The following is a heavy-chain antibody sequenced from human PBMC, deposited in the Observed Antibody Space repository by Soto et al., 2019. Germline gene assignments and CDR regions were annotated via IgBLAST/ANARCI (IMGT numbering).Heavy chain of an antibody. D-gene: IGHD6-25*01. CDR1: GGTFSSYA. CDR3: ASRKYSSAYYYYGMDV. Sequence: SVKVSCKASGGTFSSYAISWVRQAPGQGLEWMGGIIPIFGTANYAQKFQGRVTITADESTSTAYMELGSLRSEDTAVYYCASRKYSSAYYYYGMDVWGQGTTVTVSS. CDR2: IIPIFGTA. V-gene: IGHV1-69*13. J-gene: IGHJ6*02.